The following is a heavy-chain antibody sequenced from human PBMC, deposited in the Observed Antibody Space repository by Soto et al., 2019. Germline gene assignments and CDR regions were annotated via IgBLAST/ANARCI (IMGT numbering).Heavy chain of an antibody. CDR3: ARAADGEYSGSAPWFDP. CDR1: GYTFTGYN. Sequence: PSVRVACRGAGYTFTGYNMHWVRQATGKGLEWMGWINPNSGGTNYAQKFQGWVTMTRDTSISTAYMELSRLRSDDTAVYYCARAADGEYSGSAPWFDPLGQGTLVTVSS. CDR2: INPNSGGT. V-gene: IGHV1-2*04. D-gene: IGHD1-26*01. J-gene: IGHJ5*02.